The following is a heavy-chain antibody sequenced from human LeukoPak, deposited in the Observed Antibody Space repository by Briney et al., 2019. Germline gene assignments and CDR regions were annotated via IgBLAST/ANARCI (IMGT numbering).Heavy chain of an antibody. V-gene: IGHV1-18*01. Sequence: ASVKVSCKASGYTFTSYGISWVRQAPGQGLEWMGWISTYNGNTDYAQKFQGRVTMTTDTSTGTAYMELRSLESDDTAIYYCARRGTYFDYWGQGTLVTVSS. J-gene: IGHJ4*02. CDR3: ARRGTYFDY. CDR1: GYTFTSYG. CDR2: ISTYNGNT. D-gene: IGHD1-7*01.